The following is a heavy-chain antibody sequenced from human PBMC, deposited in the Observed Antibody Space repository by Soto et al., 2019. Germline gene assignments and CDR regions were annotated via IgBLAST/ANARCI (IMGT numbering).Heavy chain of an antibody. Sequence: WETLSLTCNVSGASISSYNYWGWVRQAPGKGLEWVSAISGSGGSTYYADSVKGRFTISRDNSKNTLYLQMNSLRAEDTAVYYCAKGGRQWLVTSDFNYWGQGALVTAPQ. CDR1: GASISSYN. D-gene: IGHD6-19*01. V-gene: IGHV3-23*01. CDR2: ISGSGGST. CDR3: AKGGRQWLVTSDFNY. J-gene: IGHJ4*02.